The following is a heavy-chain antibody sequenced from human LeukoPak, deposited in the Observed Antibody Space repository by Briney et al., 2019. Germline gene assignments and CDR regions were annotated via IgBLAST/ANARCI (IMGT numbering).Heavy chain of an antibody. J-gene: IGHJ4*02. CDR3: ARYRGNERGIDY. CDR2: IYHSGST. CDR1: GYSISSGYY. V-gene: IGHV4-38-2*02. D-gene: IGHD5-12*01. Sequence: SETLSLTCTVSGYSISSGYYWGWIRQPPGKGLEWIASIYHSGSTYYSPSLKSRVTISRDTSKNQFSLKLSSVTAADSAVYYCARYRGNERGIDYWGQGTPVTVSS.